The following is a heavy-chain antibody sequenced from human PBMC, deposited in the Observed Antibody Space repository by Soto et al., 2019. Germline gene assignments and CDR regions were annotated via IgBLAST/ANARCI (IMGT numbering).Heavy chain of an antibody. CDR2: ISAYNGNT. V-gene: IGHV1-18*01. J-gene: IGHJ5*02. D-gene: IGHD5-12*01. CDR3: ARAQRWLQLRSWFDP. Sequence: ASVKVSCKASGYTFTSYGISRVRQAPGQGLEWMGWISAYNGNTNYAQKLQGRATMTTDTSTSTAYMELRSLRSDDTAVYYCARAQRWLQLRSWFDPWGQGTLVTVSS. CDR1: GYTFTSYG.